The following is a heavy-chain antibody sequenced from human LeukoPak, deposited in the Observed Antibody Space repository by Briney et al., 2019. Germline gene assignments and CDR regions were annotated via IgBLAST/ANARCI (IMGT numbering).Heavy chain of an antibody. V-gene: IGHV4-34*01. Sequence: SETLSLTCAVYGGSFSGYYWSWIRRPPGKGLEWIGEINHSGSTNYNPSLKSRVTISVDTSKNQFSLKLSSVTAADTAVYYCAPTGYSSSWTRRPPYYFDYWGQGTLVTVSS. CDR1: GGSFSGYY. J-gene: IGHJ4*02. CDR2: INHSGST. D-gene: IGHD6-13*01. CDR3: APTGYSSSWTRRPPYYFDY.